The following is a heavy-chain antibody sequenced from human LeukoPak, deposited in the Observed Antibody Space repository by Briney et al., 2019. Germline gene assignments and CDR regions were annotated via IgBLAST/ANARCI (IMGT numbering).Heavy chain of an antibody. D-gene: IGHD1-26*01. Sequence: GGSLRLSCAASGFAFSNFAMHWVRQAPGKGLEWVAVISYDGSKKYYADSVKGRFTISRDTSKNTLYLQMNSLRTEDTAVCYCARGDVGATLDFYYFDMDVWGRGTTVTVSS. CDR1: GFAFSNFA. CDR3: ARGDVGATLDFYYFDMDV. CDR2: ISYDGSKK. J-gene: IGHJ6*02. V-gene: IGHV3-30-3*01.